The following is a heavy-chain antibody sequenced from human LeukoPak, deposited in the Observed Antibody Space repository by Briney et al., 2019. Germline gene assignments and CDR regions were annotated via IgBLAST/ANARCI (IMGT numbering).Heavy chain of an antibody. V-gene: IGHV4-4*07. Sequence: SETLSLTCTVSGGSISSYYWSWIRQPAGKGLEWIGRIYTSGSTNYNPSLKSRVTMSVDTSKNQFSLKLSSVTAADTAVYYCARAPSGMVYASYYYYYYMDVWGKGTTVTVSS. J-gene: IGHJ6*03. CDR2: IYTSGST. CDR3: ARAPSGMVYASYYYYYYMDV. CDR1: GGSISSYY. D-gene: IGHD2-8*01.